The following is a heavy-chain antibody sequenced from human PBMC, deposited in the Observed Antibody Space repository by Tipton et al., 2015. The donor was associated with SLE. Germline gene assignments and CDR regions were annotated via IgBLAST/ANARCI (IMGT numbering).Heavy chain of an antibody. Sequence: TLSLTCAVSGYSISSGYYWGWIRQPPGKGLEWIGSIYHSGSTYYNPSLKSRVTISVDKSKNQFSLKLSSVTAADTAVYYCARAPIAGGFDYWGQGTLVTVSS. CDR2: IYHSGST. CDR3: ARAPIAGGFDY. D-gene: IGHD6-13*01. CDR1: GYSISSGYY. V-gene: IGHV4-38-2*01. J-gene: IGHJ4*02.